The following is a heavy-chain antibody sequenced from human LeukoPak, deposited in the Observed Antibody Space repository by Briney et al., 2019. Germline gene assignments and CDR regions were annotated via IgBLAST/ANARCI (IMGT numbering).Heavy chain of an antibody. Sequence: EGSLRLSCAASGFTFSSYSMNWVRQAPGKGLEWVSSISSSSNYIYYADSVKGRFTISRDNAKNSLYLQMNSLRAEDTAVYYCARDKGSSSPYYYYYMDVWGKGTTVTVSS. J-gene: IGHJ6*03. CDR2: ISSSSNYI. CDR3: ARDKGSSSPYYYYYMDV. V-gene: IGHV3-21*01. CDR1: GFTFSSYS. D-gene: IGHD6-6*01.